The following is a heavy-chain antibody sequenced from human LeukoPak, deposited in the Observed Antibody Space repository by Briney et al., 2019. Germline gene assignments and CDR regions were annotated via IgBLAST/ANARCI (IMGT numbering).Heavy chain of an antibody. J-gene: IGHJ6*02. CDR3: ARAPYSSSSGMDV. V-gene: IGHV3-7*01. Sequence: GGSLRLSCAASGFTFSSYWMSWVRQAPGKGLEWVANIKQDGSEKYYVDSVKGRFTISGDNAKNSLYLQMNSLRAEDTAVYYCARAPYSSSSGMDVWGQGTTVTVSS. CDR2: IKQDGSEK. D-gene: IGHD6-13*01. CDR1: GFTFSSYW.